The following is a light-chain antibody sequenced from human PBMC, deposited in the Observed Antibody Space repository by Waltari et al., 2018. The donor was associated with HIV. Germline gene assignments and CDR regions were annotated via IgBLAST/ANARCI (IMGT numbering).Light chain of an antibody. V-gene: IGKV1-5*03. J-gene: IGKJ2*01. CDR1: QARDNW. CDR3: QQYSTHYA. Sequence: IQMTQSPSSLSASVGDTVILTCRASQARDNWLAWYPQKPGRAPKLLSSMTSVLESGVPSRFSGSGSGTTFTLTITGLQPDDFGTYVCQQYSTHYAFGQGTRVE. CDR2: MTS.